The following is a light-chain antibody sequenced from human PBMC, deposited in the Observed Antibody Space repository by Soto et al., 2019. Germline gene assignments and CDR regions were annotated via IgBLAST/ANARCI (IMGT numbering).Light chain of an antibody. CDR3: SSYTSSSTHV. V-gene: IGLV2-14*01. CDR2: EVS. J-gene: IGLJ1*01. Sequence: QSVLTQPASVSGSPGQSITISCTGTSSDVGGYNYVSWYQQHPGKAPKLMISEVSDRPSGVSNRFSGFKSGSTASLTISGLQAEDEADYYCSSYTSSSTHVFGTGTKLTVL. CDR1: SSDVGGYNY.